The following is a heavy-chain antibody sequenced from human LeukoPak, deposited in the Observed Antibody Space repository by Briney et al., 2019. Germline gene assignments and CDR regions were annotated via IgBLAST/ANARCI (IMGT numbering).Heavy chain of an antibody. Sequence: GGSLRLSCAASGFTFSSYAMHWVRQAPGKGLEWVAVISYDGSNKYYADSVKGRFTISRDNSKNTLYLQMNSLRAEDTAVYYCARQDSGFVVVPAANDYWGQGTLVTVSS. CDR3: ARQDSGFVVVPAANDY. V-gene: IGHV3-30*04. J-gene: IGHJ4*02. CDR1: GFTFSSYA. D-gene: IGHD2-2*01. CDR2: ISYDGSNK.